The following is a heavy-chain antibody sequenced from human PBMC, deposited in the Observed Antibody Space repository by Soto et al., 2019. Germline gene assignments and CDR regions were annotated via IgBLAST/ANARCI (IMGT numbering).Heavy chain of an antibody. J-gene: IGHJ4*02. CDR3: AMYSGWPYSRY. V-gene: IGHV1-18*01. Sequence: QVQLVQSGAEVKTPGASVKVSCKASGYTFTTYGINWVRQAPGQGLEWMGLISANNGNTKSAEKFQGRVTMTTDTSTSTVYMELRSLRSDDTAVYYCAMYSGWPYSRYWGQGTLVTVSS. CDR2: ISANNGNT. CDR1: GYTFTTYG. D-gene: IGHD6-19*01.